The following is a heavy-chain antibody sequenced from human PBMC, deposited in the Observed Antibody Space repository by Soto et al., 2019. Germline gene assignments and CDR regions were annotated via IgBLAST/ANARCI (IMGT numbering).Heavy chain of an antibody. CDR1: GFTFGNYA. D-gene: IGHD1-26*01. J-gene: IGHJ4*02. V-gene: IGHV3-30*04. CDR3: ARAVGMTTVNLDY. CDR2: TSFDGSDK. Sequence: GGSLRLSCAASGFTFGNYAMHWVRQAPGKGLEWVAVTSFDGSDKYNADSVKGRFTISRDNSKNTLYLQMSSLRPEDTGVYFCARAVGMTTVNLDYWGQGTLVTVSS.